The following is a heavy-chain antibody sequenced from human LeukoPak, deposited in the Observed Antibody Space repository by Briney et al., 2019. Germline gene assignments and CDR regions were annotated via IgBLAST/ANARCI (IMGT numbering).Heavy chain of an antibody. CDR1: GGTFSSYA. Sequence: ASVKVSCKASGGTFSSYAISWVRQAPGQGLEWMGGIIPIFGTANYAQKFQGRVTITADESTSTAYMELSSLRSEDTAVYYRASPRSQWVHFDYWGQGTLVTVSS. D-gene: IGHD2-8*01. CDR2: IIPIFGTA. CDR3: ASPRSQWVHFDY. J-gene: IGHJ4*02. V-gene: IGHV1-69*13.